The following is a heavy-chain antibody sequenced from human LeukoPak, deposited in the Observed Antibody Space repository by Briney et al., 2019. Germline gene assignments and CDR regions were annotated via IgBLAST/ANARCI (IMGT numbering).Heavy chain of an antibody. Sequence: GASVKVSCKASGYDFSDYDIIWVRQAAGPGLEWVGWVNPKSGSTAYAQKFQGRVTMTGSSSITTVYMELSSLRSDDSAVYYCARGVSIRRTAWAYWGQGTLVTVSS. CDR2: VNPKSGST. CDR1: GYDFSDYD. CDR3: ARGVSIRRTAWAY. J-gene: IGHJ4*02. D-gene: IGHD3-3*02. V-gene: IGHV1-8*02.